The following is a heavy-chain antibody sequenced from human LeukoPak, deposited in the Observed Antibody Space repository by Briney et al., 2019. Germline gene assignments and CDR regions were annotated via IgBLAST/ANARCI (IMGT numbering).Heavy chain of an antibody. CDR3: AKGPVRITIFGVVNNFDY. Sequence: GGSLRLSCAASGFTFSSYGMHWVRQAPGKGLEWVAVIWYDGSNKYYADSVKGRFTISRDNSKNTLYLQMNSLRAEDTAVYYCAKGPVRITIFGVVNNFDYWGQGTLVTVSS. J-gene: IGHJ4*02. D-gene: IGHD3-3*01. CDR2: IWYDGSNK. V-gene: IGHV3-30*02. CDR1: GFTFSSYG.